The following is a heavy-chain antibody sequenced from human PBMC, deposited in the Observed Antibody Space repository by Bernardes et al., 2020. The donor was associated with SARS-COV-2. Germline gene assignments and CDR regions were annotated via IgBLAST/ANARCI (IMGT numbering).Heavy chain of an antibody. CDR3: ARLSGSEWFRYGLDV. CDR2: LSYGGNT. Sequence: SASLRLTCSVSGDSINSDSYRWGWIPQAKGKELEWIRSLSYGGNTYYTPSLRSRVTISADTSNNQFSLKLTSVTAADTAVYYCARLSGSEWFRYGLDVWGQGTTVTVSS. J-gene: IGHJ6*02. D-gene: IGHD3-10*01. V-gene: IGHV4-39*01. CDR1: GDSINSDSYR.